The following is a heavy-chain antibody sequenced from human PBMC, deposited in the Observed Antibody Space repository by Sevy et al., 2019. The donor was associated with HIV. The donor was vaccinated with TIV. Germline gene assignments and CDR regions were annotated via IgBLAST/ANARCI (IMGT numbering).Heavy chain of an antibody. CDR2: IYYSGST. Sequence: SETLSLTCTVSGGSVSSGSYYWSWIRQPPGKGLEWIGYIYYSGSTNYNPSLKSRVTISVDTSKNQFSLRLSSVTAADTAVYYCARGERAFYCSGGSCYSGYYYYYMDVWGKGTTVTVSS. CDR3: ARGERAFYCSGGSCYSGYYYYYMDV. V-gene: IGHV4-61*01. J-gene: IGHJ6*03. D-gene: IGHD2-15*01. CDR1: GGSVSSGSYY.